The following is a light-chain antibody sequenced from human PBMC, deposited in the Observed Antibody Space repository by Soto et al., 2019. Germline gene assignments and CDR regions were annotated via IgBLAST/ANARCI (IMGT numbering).Light chain of an antibody. Sequence: EVVLTQSPGTLSLSPGERATLSCRASQSVSGSYLTWYQQKPGQAPRRLIFGASIRASGTPDSCSGSGSGTDVTLTISRLEPEDFAVYYCQHYDTSSYTFGQGTKVEIK. CDR2: GAS. CDR3: QHYDTSSYT. V-gene: IGKV3-20*01. J-gene: IGKJ2*01. CDR1: QSVSGSY.